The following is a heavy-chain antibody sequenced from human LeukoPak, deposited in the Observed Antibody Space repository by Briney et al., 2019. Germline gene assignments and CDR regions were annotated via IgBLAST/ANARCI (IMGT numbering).Heavy chain of an antibody. Sequence: ASVKVSCKASGYTFTGYYVHWVRQAPGQGLEWMGRINPNSGDTNYAQKFQGRVTMTRDTSISTAYMELSRLRSDDTAVYYCARNYCGGDCFPDYGGQGTLVTVSS. CDR1: GYTFTGYY. CDR2: INPNSGDT. CDR3: ARNYCGGDCFPDY. J-gene: IGHJ4*02. V-gene: IGHV1-2*06. D-gene: IGHD2-21*02.